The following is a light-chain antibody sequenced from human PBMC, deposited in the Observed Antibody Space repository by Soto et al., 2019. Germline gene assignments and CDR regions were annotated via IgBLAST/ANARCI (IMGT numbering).Light chain of an antibody. CDR3: HQRSNWPET. J-gene: IGKJ2*01. CDR1: QSVSSH. CDR2: DTS. Sequence: EIVLTQSPATLSLSPGERAALSCRASQSVSSHLAWYQQKPGQAPRLLIYDTSNRATGIPVRFSGSGSETDFTLIISSLEPEDFAVYFCHQRSNWPETFGQGTKLEIK. V-gene: IGKV3-11*01.